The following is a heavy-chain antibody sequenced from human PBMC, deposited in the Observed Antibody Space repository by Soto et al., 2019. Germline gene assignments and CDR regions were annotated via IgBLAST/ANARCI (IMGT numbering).Heavy chain of an antibody. CDR2: IYYSGST. Sequence: PSETLSLTCTVSGGSISSYYWSWIRQPPGKGLEWIGYIYYSGSTNYNPSLKSRVTISVDTSKNQFSLKLSSVTAADTAVYYCARHEAAAAGYMLWYWGQGTLVTVSS. J-gene: IGHJ4*02. D-gene: IGHD6-13*01. CDR1: GGSISSYY. CDR3: ARHEAAAAGYMLWY. V-gene: IGHV4-59*08.